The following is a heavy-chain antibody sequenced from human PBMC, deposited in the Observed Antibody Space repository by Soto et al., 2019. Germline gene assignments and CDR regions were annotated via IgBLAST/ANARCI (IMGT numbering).Heavy chain of an antibody. J-gene: IGHJ4*02. CDR2: ISWDGGST. D-gene: IGHD1-26*01. Sequence: EVQLVESGGVVVQPGGSLRLSCAASGFTFDDYTTHWVRQAPGKGLEWVSLISWDGGSTYYADSVKGRFTISRDNSKNSLYLQMNSLRTEDTALYYCAKDKGGEWECFDYWGQGTLVTVSS. CDR1: GFTFDDYT. V-gene: IGHV3-43*01. CDR3: AKDKGGEWECFDY.